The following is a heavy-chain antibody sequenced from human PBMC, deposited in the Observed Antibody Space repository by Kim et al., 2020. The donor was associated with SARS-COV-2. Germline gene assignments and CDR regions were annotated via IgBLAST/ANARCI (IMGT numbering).Heavy chain of an antibody. Sequence: GGSLRLSCKGSGYSFISYWIGWVRQMPGKGLEWMGIIYPGDSDTRYSPSFQGQVTISADKSISTAYLQWSSLKASDTAMYYCARGGVDTAMDPAFDIWGQGTMVTVSS. CDR3: ARGGVDTAMDPAFDI. J-gene: IGHJ3*02. CDR1: GYSFISYW. D-gene: IGHD5-18*01. CDR2: IYPGDSDT. V-gene: IGHV5-51*01.